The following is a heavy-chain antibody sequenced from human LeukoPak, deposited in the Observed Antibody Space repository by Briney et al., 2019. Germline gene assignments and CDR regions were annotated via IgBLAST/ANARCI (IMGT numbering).Heavy chain of an antibody. CDR3: AKDPVGAIIEAYFDY. D-gene: IGHD1-26*01. CDR1: GFTFSSYA. CDR2: ISGSGGST. J-gene: IGHJ4*02. V-gene: IGHV3-23*01. Sequence: GGSLRLSCAASGFTFSSYATSWVRQAPGKGLEWVSAISGSGGSTYYADSVKGRYTISRDNSKNTLYLQMNSLRAEDTPVYYCAKDPVGAIIEAYFDYWGQGTLVTVSS.